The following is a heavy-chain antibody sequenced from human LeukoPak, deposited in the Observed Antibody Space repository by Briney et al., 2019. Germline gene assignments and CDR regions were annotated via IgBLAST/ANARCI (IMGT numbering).Heavy chain of an antibody. CDR3: AKEVTSLGD. CDR1: GFTFSSYG. Sequence: GGSLRLSCAASGFTFSSYGMHWVRQAPGKGLEWVALISYDGSNQYYADSVKGRFTVSRDNSKNTPSMQMNSLRGEDTAVYYCAKEVTSLGDWGQGALVTVSS. D-gene: IGHD2-21*02. J-gene: IGHJ4*02. V-gene: IGHV3-30*18. CDR2: ISYDGSNQ.